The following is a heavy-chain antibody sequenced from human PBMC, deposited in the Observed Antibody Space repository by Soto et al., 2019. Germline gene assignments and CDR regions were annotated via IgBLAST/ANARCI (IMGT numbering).Heavy chain of an antibody. D-gene: IGHD4-4*01. CDR2: IDSDGSTT. Sequence: EVQLVESGGGLVQPGGSLRLSCAASGFTFSVYWMHWVRQAPGKGLVWVSRIDSDGSTTNYADSVKGRFTISRDNAKRTLYLLMNSQRAEYSAVYYCVRPGYSNYGPGGDVWGQGTTVTVSS. V-gene: IGHV3-74*01. J-gene: IGHJ6*02. CDR1: GFTFSVYW. CDR3: VRPGYSNYGPGGDV.